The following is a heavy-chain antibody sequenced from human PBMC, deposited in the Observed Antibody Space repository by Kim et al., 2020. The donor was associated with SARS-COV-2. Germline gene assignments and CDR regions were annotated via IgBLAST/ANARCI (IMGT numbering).Heavy chain of an antibody. CDR2: IYPGDSDT. Sequence: GESLKISCKGSGYSFTSYWIGWVRQMPGKGLEWMGIIYPGDSDTRYSPSFQGQVTISADKSISTAYLQWSSLKASDTAMYYCARTLYGGNPSYYYYGMDVWGQGTTVTVSS. V-gene: IGHV5-51*01. CDR1: GYSFTSYW. CDR3: ARTLYGGNPSYYYYGMDV. J-gene: IGHJ6*02. D-gene: IGHD2-15*01.